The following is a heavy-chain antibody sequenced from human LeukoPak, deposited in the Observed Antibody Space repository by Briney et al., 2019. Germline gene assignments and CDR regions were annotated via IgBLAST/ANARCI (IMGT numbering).Heavy chain of an antibody. J-gene: IGHJ4*02. CDR1: GFTFSGYS. V-gene: IGHV3-21*04. CDR2: ISSSSSYI. CDR3: AREFGVPGVPAATLDY. Sequence: GGSLRLSCAASGFTFSGYSMNWVRQAPGKGLEWVSSISSSSSYIYYADSVKGRFTISRDNAKNSLYLQMNSLRAEDTALYYCAREFGVPGVPAATLDYWGQGTLVTVSS. D-gene: IGHD2-2*01.